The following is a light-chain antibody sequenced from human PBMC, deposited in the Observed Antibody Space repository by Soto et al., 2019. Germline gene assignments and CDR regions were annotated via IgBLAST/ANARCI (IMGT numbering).Light chain of an antibody. V-gene: IGKV1-39*01. CDR3: QQYNSYSEA. J-gene: IGKJ1*01. Sequence: DIQMTQSPSSLSASVGDRVTITCRASQGIRTYLNWYQQKPGKSPELLIYDTSSLQSGVPSRFSGSGSGTDFTLTISSLRPEAFETYYCQQYNSYSEAFGQGSKVDIK. CDR2: DTS. CDR1: QGIRTY.